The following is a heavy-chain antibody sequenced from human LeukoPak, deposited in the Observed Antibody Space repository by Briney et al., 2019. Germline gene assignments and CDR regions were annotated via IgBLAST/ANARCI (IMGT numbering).Heavy chain of an antibody. J-gene: IGHJ6*02. CDR3: ARGDGLMDV. CDR2: IISDGSSA. V-gene: IGHV3-74*01. Sequence: GGSLRLSCAASGFTFSTYTMYWVRQAPGKGLVWVSRIISDGSSASYADSVKGRFTISRDNAKNTLYLQINSLRAEDTAVYYCARGDGLMDVWGQGTTVTVSS. D-gene: IGHD5-24*01. CDR1: GFTFSTYT.